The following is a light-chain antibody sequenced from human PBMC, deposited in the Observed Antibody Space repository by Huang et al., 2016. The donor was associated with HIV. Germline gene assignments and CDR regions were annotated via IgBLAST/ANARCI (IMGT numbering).Light chain of an antibody. V-gene: IGKV2-28*01. CDR1: QSLLHSNGYNY. CDR3: MQALQTPV. Sequence: EIVMTQSPLSLPVTPGEPASISCRSSQSLLHSNGYNYLDWYLQKPGQSPQLLIYLGSNRASGVPDMFSGSGSGTDFTLKISRVEAEDVGIYYCMQALQTPVFGPGTRVDIK. J-gene: IGKJ3*01. CDR2: LGS.